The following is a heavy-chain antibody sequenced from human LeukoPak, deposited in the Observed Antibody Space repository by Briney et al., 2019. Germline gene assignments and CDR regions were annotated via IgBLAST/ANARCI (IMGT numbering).Heavy chain of an antibody. CDR3: AKAGAVVVVAAKFFDY. J-gene: IGHJ4*02. Sequence: GGSLRLSCAASVFTFSSYAMSWVRQAPGKGLEWVSAISGSGGSTYYEDSVKGRFTISRDNSKNTLYLQMNSLRAEDTAVYYCAKAGAVVVVAAKFFDYWGQGTLVTVSS. CDR1: VFTFSSYA. CDR2: ISGSGGST. V-gene: IGHV3-23*01. D-gene: IGHD2-15*01.